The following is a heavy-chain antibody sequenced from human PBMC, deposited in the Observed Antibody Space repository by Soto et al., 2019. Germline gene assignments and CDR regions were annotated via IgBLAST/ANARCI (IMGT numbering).Heavy chain of an antibody. CDR2: ISAYNGNT. V-gene: IGHV1-18*01. CDR1: GYTFTSYG. J-gene: IGHJ5*02. CDR3: ARTGKPHIVATINKYNWFDP. D-gene: IGHD5-12*01. Sequence: GASVKVSCKASGYTFTSYGISWVRQAPGQGLEWMGWISAYNGNTNHAQKLQGRVTMTTDTSTSTAYMELRSLRSDDTAVYYCARTGKPHIVATINKYNWFDPWGQGTLVTVSS.